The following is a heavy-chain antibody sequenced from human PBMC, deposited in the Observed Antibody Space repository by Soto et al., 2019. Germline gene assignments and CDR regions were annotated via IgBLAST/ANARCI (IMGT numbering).Heavy chain of an antibody. J-gene: IGHJ6*03. Sequence: QITLKESGPTLVKPTQTLTLTCTFSGFSLSTSGVGVGWIRQPPGKALECLALIYWDDDTRYSPSLKSRLTITKDTAKNQVVLTMTNMDPVDTATYYCAQTTVTNRPPYYYYYMDVWGKGTTVTVSS. CDR3: AQTTVTNRPPYYYYYMDV. V-gene: IGHV2-5*02. CDR1: GFSLSTSGVG. CDR2: IYWDDDT. D-gene: IGHD4-17*01.